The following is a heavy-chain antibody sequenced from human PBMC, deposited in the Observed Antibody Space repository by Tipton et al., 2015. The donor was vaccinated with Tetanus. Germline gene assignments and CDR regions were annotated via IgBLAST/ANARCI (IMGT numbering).Heavy chain of an antibody. Sequence: TLSLTCTVSGGSVRSGDYDWNWIRQPPGKGLEWIGYVHHSGRTNKSPSLKSRVTLSIDKSKNQFSLRLTSVTAADTAVYYCARGGLCVGPACAGISPLLDVWGRGTLVTVSS. J-gene: IGHJ2*01. CDR1: GGSVRSGDYD. D-gene: IGHD2-15*01. CDR3: ARGGLCVGPACAGISPLLDV. V-gene: IGHV4-61*08. CDR2: VHHSGRT.